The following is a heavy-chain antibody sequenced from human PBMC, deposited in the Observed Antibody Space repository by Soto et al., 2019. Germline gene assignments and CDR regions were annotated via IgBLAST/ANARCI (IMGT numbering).Heavy chain of an antibody. J-gene: IGHJ3*02. D-gene: IGHD3-3*01. CDR2: IYYSGST. Sequence: SETLSLTCTVSGGSISSSSYYWGWIRQPPGKGLEWIGSIYYSGSTYYNPSLKSRVTISVDTSKNQFSLKLSSVTAADTAVYYCARHVTIFGVVINAAFGIWGQGTMVTVSS. CDR1: GGSISSSSYY. CDR3: ARHVTIFGVVINAAFGI. V-gene: IGHV4-39*01.